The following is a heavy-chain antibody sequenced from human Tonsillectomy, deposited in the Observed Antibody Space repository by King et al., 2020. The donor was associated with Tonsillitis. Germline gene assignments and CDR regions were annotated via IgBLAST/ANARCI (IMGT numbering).Heavy chain of an antibody. D-gene: IGHD6-13*01. CDR2: IWDDVSNK. CDR3: ARVSSSSWYFDF. CDR1: GFTFSTYA. V-gene: IGHV3-33*01. Sequence: QLVQSGGGVVQPGRSLRLSCAASGFTFSTYAMHWVRQAPGKGLEWVALIWDDVSNKYYADSVKGRFTISRDNSRDTGYLQMNSLRAEDTAVYYCARVSSSSWYFDFWGQGTLVTVSS. J-gene: IGHJ4*02.